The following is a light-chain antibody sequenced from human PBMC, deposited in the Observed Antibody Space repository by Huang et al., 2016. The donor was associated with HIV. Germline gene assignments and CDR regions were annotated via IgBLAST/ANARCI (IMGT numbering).Light chain of an antibody. CDR2: AAS. CDR3: QQLNSYPIT. CDR1: KDITNY. Sequence: IQLTQSPSSLSLLIGDRVTITCRASKDITNYLAWYQQKPRQPPRVLIYAASALPGGVPSRFSGSGSGRNFTLNINNLQPEDFGTYYCQQLNSYPITFGQGTRLEIK. J-gene: IGKJ5*01. V-gene: IGKV1-9*01.